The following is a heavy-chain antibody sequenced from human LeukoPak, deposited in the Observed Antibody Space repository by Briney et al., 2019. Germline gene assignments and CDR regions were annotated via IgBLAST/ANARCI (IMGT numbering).Heavy chain of an antibody. D-gene: IGHD3-9*01. Sequence: ASVKVSCKTSRYTFADYYIHWVRQAPGQGLEWMGWIYPKSGGTNSAQKFQGRVTMTRDTSISTAYMELSRLRFDDTAVYYCARVSTSGYRDWLDPWGQGTLVTVSS. V-gene: IGHV1-2*02. CDR2: IYPKSGGT. J-gene: IGHJ5*02. CDR3: ARVSTSGYRDWLDP. CDR1: RYTFADYY.